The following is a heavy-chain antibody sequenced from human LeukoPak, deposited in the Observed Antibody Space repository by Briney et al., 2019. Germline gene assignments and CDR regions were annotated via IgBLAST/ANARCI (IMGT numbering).Heavy chain of an antibody. D-gene: IGHD5-18*01. Sequence: SEPLSLTCTVSGGSISTYYWSWIRQPPGKGLEWIGYVYYSGSTNSNPSLKSRVIIAADTSKNQISLKLSSVTAADTAVYYCARHEDTALVVSPFDYWGQGTLVTVSS. J-gene: IGHJ4*02. CDR3: ARHEDTALVVSPFDY. CDR1: GGSISTYY. V-gene: IGHV4-59*01. CDR2: VYYSGST.